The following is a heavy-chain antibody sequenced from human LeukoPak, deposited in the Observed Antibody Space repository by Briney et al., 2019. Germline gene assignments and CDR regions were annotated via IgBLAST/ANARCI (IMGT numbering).Heavy chain of an antibody. D-gene: IGHD5/OR15-5a*01. CDR3: ARDILRLTDY. V-gene: IGHV3-23*01. CDR1: GFTSSSYA. Sequence: GGSMRLSCAASGFTSSSYAMSWVRQAPGKGLEWVSAISGSGGGTYYADSVKGRFTISRDNSKNTLYLQMNSLRAEDTAVYYCARDILRLTDYWGQGTLVTVSS. CDR2: ISGSGGGT. J-gene: IGHJ4*02.